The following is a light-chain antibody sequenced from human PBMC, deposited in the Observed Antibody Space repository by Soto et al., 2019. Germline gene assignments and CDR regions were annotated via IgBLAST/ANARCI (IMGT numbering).Light chain of an antibody. CDR1: QTISTW. CDR2: HAS. J-gene: IGKJ5*01. V-gene: IGKV1-5*01. Sequence: DVHMTYSPSALSASVGDSGHITFLASQTISTWLASCQQRPGKAPSLRIYHASSLEGGVPERFSGSGSGTAFTLSISRLQPEDFGAYYCQKYNGQSITFGQGTRLEIK. CDR3: QKYNGQSIT.